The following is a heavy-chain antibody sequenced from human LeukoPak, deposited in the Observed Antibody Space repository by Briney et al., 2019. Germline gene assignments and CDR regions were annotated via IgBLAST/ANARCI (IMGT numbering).Heavy chain of an antibody. V-gene: IGHV4-34*01. CDR1: GGSFSGYY. J-gene: IGHJ4*02. D-gene: IGHD6-19*01. CDR2: INHSGST. CDR3: ARGSVAGIPYYFDH. Sequence: SETLSLTCAVYGGSFSGYYWSWIRQPPGKGLEWIGEINHSGSTNYNPSLKSRVTISVDTSKDQFSLKLSSVTAADTAVYYCARGSVAGIPYYFDHWGQGTLVTVSS.